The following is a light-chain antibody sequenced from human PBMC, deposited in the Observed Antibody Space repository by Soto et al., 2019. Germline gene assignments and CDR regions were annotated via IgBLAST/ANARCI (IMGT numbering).Light chain of an antibody. Sequence: IVFTQSPATLALSPGERTTLSCRASQSISRYLAWYQQKPGQGPRLLIYGASSRATGTPDRFSGSGSGTDFTLTINRLEPEDFALYYCQQYGSSPPTFGQGTKVDIK. CDR1: QSISRY. J-gene: IGKJ1*01. V-gene: IGKV3-20*01. CDR2: GAS. CDR3: QQYGSSPPT.